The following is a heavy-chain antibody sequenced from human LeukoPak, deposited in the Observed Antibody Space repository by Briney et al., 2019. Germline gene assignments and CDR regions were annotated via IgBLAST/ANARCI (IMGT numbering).Heavy chain of an antibody. V-gene: IGHV3-7*01. CDR3: ARDLVRYFGWQSGSHYFDY. CDR1: GFTFSSYW. Sequence: GGSLRLSCAASGFTFSSYWMSWVRQAPGKGLEWVANIKQDGSEKYYVDSVKGRFTISRDNAKNSLYLQMNSLRAEDTAVYYCARDLVRYFGWQSGSHYFDYWGQGTLVTVSS. J-gene: IGHJ4*02. D-gene: IGHD3-9*01. CDR2: IKQDGSEK.